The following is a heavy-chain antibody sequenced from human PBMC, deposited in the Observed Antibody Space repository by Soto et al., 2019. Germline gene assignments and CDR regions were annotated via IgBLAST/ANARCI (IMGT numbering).Heavy chain of an antibody. Sequence: QEQLVESGGGAVQPGRSLRLSCTASGFSFSSYDMHWVRQAPGEGLEWVSAMSFDGSYKHYADSVKGRVTISRDNSENTLYLQMNGLRPEDTAVYFCARGMIRGVVYYGVEVWGQGTTVTVS. CDR3: ARGMIRGVVYYGVEV. J-gene: IGHJ6*02. V-gene: IGHV3-30*03. CDR1: GFSFSSYD. CDR2: MSFDGSYK. D-gene: IGHD3-10*01.